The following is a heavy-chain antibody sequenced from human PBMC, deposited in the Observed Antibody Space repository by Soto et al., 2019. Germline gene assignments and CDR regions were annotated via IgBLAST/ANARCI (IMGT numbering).Heavy chain of an antibody. D-gene: IGHD3-16*01. CDR1: GFTFSSYG. V-gene: IGHV3-30*18. J-gene: IGHJ6*02. CDR3: AKDLRRATPRGSYYYYGMDV. Sequence: QVQLVESGGGVVQPGRSLRLSCAASGFTFSSYGMHWVRQAPGKGLEWVAVISYDGSNKYYADSVKGRFTISRDNSKNTXYRXMNSLRAEDTAVYYCAKDLRRATPRGSYYYYGMDVWGQGTTVTVSS. CDR2: ISYDGSNK.